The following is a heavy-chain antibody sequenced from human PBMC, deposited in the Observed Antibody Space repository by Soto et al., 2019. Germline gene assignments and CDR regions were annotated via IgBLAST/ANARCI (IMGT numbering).Heavy chain of an antibody. Sequence: KPSETLSLTCTVSGGSISSGDYYWSWIRQPPGKGLEWIGYIYYSGSTYYNPSLKSRVTISVDTSKNQFSLKLSSVTAADTAVYYCARYSTYYDFWSGPYYFDYWGQGTLVTVSS. D-gene: IGHD3-3*01. CDR2: IYYSGST. J-gene: IGHJ4*02. V-gene: IGHV4-30-4*01. CDR1: GGSISSGDYY. CDR3: ARYSTYYDFWSGPYYFDY.